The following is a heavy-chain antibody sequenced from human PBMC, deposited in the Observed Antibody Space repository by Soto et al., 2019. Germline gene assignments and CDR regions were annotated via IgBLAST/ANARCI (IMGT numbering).Heavy chain of an antibody. CDR1: GFTFSSYS. CDR2: ISSSSYI. Sequence: GGSLRLSCAASGFTFSSYSMNWVRQAPGKGLEWVSSISSSSYIYYADSVKGRFTISRDSAKNSLYLQMSSLRAEDTAVYYCARDRDDYGMDVWGQGTTVTVSS. V-gene: IGHV3-21*01. CDR3: ARDRDDYGMDV. J-gene: IGHJ6*02.